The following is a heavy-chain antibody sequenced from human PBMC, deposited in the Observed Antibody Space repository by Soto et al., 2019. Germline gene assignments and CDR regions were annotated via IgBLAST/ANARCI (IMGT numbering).Heavy chain of an antibody. V-gene: IGHV3-53*01. D-gene: IGHD1-26*01. J-gene: IGHJ5*02. CDR3: ARHRHPRGTVGATSPLDP. CDR1: GFSVSSNY. CDR2: HYSGGST. Sequence: GGSLRLSCAISGFSVSSNYLSWVRQAPGKGLEWVSVHYSGGSTYYADSVQGRFTISRDKSNNTLYLQMRRVRTEDTAVYFCARHRHPRGTVGATSPLDPWGQGTQVTVSS.